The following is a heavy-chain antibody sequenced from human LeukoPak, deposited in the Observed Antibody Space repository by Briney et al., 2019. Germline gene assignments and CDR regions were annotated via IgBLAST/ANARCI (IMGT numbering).Heavy chain of an antibody. V-gene: IGHV1-69*05. CDR2: IIPIFGTA. CDR3: AVHSGRYYVGWFDP. Sequence: SVKVSCKASGGTFSSYAISWVRQAPGQGLEWMGGIIPIFGTANYAQKFQGRVTITTDESTSTAYMELSSLRSEDTAVYYCAVHSGRYYVGWFDPWGQGTLVTVSS. CDR1: GGTFSSYA. J-gene: IGHJ5*02. D-gene: IGHD1-26*01.